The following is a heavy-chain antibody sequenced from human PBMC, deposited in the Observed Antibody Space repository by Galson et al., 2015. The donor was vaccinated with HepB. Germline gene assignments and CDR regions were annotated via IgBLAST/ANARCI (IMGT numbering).Heavy chain of an antibody. V-gene: IGHV3-64*01. J-gene: IGHJ4*02. CDR3: ARRRSGWYVDY. CDR1: GFTFGSYT. Sequence: SLRLSCAASGFTFGSYTMHWVRQAPGKGLEHVSIISSNGGSTSYANSVKDRFTISRDNSKNTLFLQMGSLRAEDMAVYYCARRRSGWYVDYWGQGTLVTVSS. CDR2: ISSNGGST. D-gene: IGHD6-13*01.